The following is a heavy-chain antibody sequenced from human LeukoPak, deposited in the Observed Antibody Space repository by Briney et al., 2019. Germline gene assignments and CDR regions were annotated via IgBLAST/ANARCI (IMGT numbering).Heavy chain of an antibody. CDR3: AELGITMIGGV. CDR2: ISSSGSTI. Sequence: PGGSLRLSCAASGFTFSSYEMNCVRQAPRKGLDWVSYISSSGSTIYYADSVKGRFTISRDNAKNSLYLQMNSLRAEDTAVYYCAELGITMIGGVWGKGTTVTISS. J-gene: IGHJ6*04. CDR1: GFTFSSYE. D-gene: IGHD3-10*02. V-gene: IGHV3-48*03.